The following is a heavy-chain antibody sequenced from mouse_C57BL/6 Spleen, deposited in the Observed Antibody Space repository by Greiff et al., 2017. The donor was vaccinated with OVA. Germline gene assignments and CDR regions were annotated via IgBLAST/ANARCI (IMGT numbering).Heavy chain of an antibody. V-gene: IGHV6-6*01. CDR1: GFTFSDAW. J-gene: IGHJ2*01. Sequence: EVQVVESGGGLVQPGGSMKLSCAASGFTFSDAWMDWVRQSPEKGLEWVAEIRNKANNHATYYAESVKGRFTISRDDSKSSVYLQMNSLRAEDTGIYYCTRRDGSYFDYWGQGTTLTVSS. CDR3: TRRDGSYFDY. CDR2: IRNKANNHAT. D-gene: IGHD2-3*01.